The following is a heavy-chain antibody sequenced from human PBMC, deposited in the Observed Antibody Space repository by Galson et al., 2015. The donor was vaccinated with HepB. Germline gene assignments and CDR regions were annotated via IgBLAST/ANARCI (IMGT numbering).Heavy chain of an antibody. J-gene: IGHJ6*02. CDR3: LLIHYYDSGGSSMDV. D-gene: IGHD3-22*01. CDR1: GFTFSNAW. CDR2: IKSKTDGGTT. V-gene: IGHV3-15*01. Sequence: SLRLSCAASGFTFSNAWMSWVRQAPGKGLEWVGRIKSKTDGGTTDYAAPVKGRFTISRDDSKNTLYLQMNSLKTEDTAVYYCLLIHYYDSGGSSMDVWGQGTTVTVSS.